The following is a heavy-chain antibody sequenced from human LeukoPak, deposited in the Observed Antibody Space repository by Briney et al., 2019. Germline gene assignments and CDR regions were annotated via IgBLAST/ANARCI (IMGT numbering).Heavy chain of an antibody. Sequence: GGSLRLSCAASGFTFSSYSMNWVRQAPGKGLEWVSYISSSSRTIYYADSGKGRFTISRDNAKNSLYMQMESLRDEDTAIYYCARDTLEYSNSPDALDIWGQGTMVTVSS. CDR1: GFTFSSYS. J-gene: IGHJ3*02. V-gene: IGHV3-48*02. CDR3: ARDTLEYSNSPDALDI. CDR2: ISSSSRTI. D-gene: IGHD4-23*01.